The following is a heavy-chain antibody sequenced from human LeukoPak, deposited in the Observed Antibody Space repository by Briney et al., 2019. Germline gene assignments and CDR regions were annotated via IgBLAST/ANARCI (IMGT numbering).Heavy chain of an antibody. Sequence: GASVKVSCKASEYTFTSYSLNWVRQAPGQGPEWMGWINTKTGNPAYAQGFTGRFVFSLDTSVSTAYLQISSLKVEDTAVYYCAQDTSTDVFNYWGQGTLVTVSS. CDR1: EYTFTSYS. CDR3: AQDTSTDVFNY. J-gene: IGHJ4*02. CDR2: INTKTGNP. D-gene: IGHD5-18*01. V-gene: IGHV7-4-1*02.